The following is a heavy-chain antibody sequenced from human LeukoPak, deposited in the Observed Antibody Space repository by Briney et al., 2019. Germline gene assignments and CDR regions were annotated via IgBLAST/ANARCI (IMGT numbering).Heavy chain of an antibody. CDR1: GGSFSGYY. Sequence: SETLSLTCVVYGGSFSGYYWSWIRQPPGKGLEWIGEINHSGSTNYNPSLKSRVTISVDTSKNQFSLKLSSVTAADTAVYYCARQIRWLRYWFDPWGQGTLVTVSS. V-gene: IGHV4-34*01. D-gene: IGHD5-12*01. CDR2: INHSGST. CDR3: ARQIRWLRYWFDP. J-gene: IGHJ5*02.